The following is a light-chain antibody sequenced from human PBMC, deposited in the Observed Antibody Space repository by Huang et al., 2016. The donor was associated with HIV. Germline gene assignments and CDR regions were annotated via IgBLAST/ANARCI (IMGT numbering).Light chain of an antibody. V-gene: IGKV1-39*01. CDR1: QNIDTY. CDR3: QQSYSTLFT. J-gene: IGKJ3*01. Sequence: DIQMTQSPSSLSAFVGDRVTITCRASQNIDTYLNWYQQKRGKAPKLLIYTASSLDSGVPSRFSGSGSGTDFTLTISSLQPEDSATYYCQQSYSTLFTFGPGTKVDIK. CDR2: TAS.